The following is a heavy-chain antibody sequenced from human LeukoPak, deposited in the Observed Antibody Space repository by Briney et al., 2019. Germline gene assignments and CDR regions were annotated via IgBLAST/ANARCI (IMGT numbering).Heavy chain of an antibody. CDR2: INPNNSGT. Sequence: ASVKVSCKTSGYTFSGYYMHWVRQAPGQGLECMGWINPNNSGTNYAQKFQGRVTMIRDTSITTVHMELSRLRSDDTAVYYCARDPYLGNGWSKDHMLHQPNIWFDPWGQGTLVTVSS. V-gene: IGHV1-2*02. CDR1: GYTFSGYY. CDR3: ARDPYLGNGWSKDHMLHQPNIWFDP. D-gene: IGHD6-19*01. J-gene: IGHJ5*02.